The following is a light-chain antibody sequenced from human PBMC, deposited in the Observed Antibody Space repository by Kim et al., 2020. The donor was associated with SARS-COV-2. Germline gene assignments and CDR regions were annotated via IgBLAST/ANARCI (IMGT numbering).Light chain of an antibody. V-gene: IGKV3-15*01. Sequence: EIVLTQSPGTLSLSPGERATLSCGASQSVSSNLAWYQQKPGQAPRLLIYGAATRATGIPARFSGSGSGTEFTLTISSLQSEDFAVYYCQQYTNWPTFGGGTKVDIK. CDR3: QQYTNWPT. CDR2: GAA. J-gene: IGKJ4*01. CDR1: QSVSSN.